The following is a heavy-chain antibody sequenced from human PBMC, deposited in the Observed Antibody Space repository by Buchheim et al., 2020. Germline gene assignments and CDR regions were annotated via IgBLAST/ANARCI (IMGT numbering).Heavy chain of an antibody. V-gene: IGHV3-7*01. D-gene: IGHD1-26*01. J-gene: IGHJ1*01. Sequence: EVQLVESGGALVQPGGSLRLSCAASGFAFSSYWMTWVRQAPGKGLEWVANIKADGTKKKYVDSVKGRFTISRDNAENSLYLQMNSLRVEDTAVYYCAQGELMGEDFWGQGTL. CDR1: GFAFSSYW. CDR3: AQGELMGEDF. CDR2: IKADGTKK.